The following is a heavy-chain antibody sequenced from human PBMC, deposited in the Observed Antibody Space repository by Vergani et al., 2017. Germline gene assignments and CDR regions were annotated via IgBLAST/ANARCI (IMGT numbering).Heavy chain of an antibody. CDR2: ISSSGSTI. J-gene: IGHJ6*02. CDR3: AKGGWYNYYYGMDV. D-gene: IGHD6-19*01. Sequence: EVQLVESGGGLVQPRGSLRLSCAASGFTFSSYEMNWVRQAPGKGLEWVSYISSSGSTIYYADSVKGRFTISRDNAKNSLYLQMNSLRAEDTAVYYCAKGGWYNYYYGMDVWGQGTTVTVSS. V-gene: IGHV3-48*03. CDR1: GFTFSSYE.